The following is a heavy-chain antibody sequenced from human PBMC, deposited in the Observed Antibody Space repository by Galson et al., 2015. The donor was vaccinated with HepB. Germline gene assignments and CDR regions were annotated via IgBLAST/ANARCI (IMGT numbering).Heavy chain of an antibody. CDR3: ARALPSGIRGGRVFDH. Sequence: SLRLSCAASGFNFSLCSMNWVRQAPGKGLEWVSSISSSGSYIYYGDSVKGRCTVSIDSAKTSVYLQMNSLRGDDTAVYYCARALPSGIRGGRVFDHWGQGTLVTVSS. D-gene: IGHD3-10*01. CDR2: ISSSGSYI. CDR1: GFNFSLCS. V-gene: IGHV3-21*01. J-gene: IGHJ4*02.